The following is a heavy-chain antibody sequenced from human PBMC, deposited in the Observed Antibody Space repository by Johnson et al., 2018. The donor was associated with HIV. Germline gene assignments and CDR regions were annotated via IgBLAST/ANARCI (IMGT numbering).Heavy chain of an antibody. CDR2: IAHDESIT. Sequence: QVQLVESGGGVVQPGGSLRLSCAASGFTFADYGMHWVRQPPGKGLEWVAFIAHDESITHYADSVKGRFTMSRDNSKNTLYLQMKSLRPEDTSIYYCARDPSVDTAMGHDAFDIWGQGTMVTVSS. V-gene: IGHV3-30*02. J-gene: IGHJ3*02. CDR3: ARDPSVDTAMGHDAFDI. D-gene: IGHD5-18*01. CDR1: GFTFADYG.